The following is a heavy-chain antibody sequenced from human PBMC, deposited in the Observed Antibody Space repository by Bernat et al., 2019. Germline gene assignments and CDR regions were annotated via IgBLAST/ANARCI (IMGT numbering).Heavy chain of an antibody. V-gene: IGHV3-11*06. CDR3: ARGGYYDSSGYYGWFDP. D-gene: IGHD3-22*01. J-gene: IGHJ5*02. Sequence: QVQLVESGGGLVKPGGSLRLSCAASGFTFSDYYMSWIRQAPGKGLEWVSYIRSRSSYTTYADSVKGRFTISRDNAKNSLYLQMNSLRAEDTAVYYCARGGYYDSSGYYGWFDPWGQGTLVTVSS. CDR1: GFTFSDYY. CDR2: IRSRSSYT.